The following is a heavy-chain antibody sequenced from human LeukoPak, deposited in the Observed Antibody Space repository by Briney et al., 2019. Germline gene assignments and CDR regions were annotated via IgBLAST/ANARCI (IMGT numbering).Heavy chain of an antibody. V-gene: IGHV3-66*01. Sequence: GGSLRLSCAASEFSVGSNYMTWVRQAPGKGLEWVSLIYSGGSTYYAGSVKGRFTISRDNAKNSLYLQMNSLRDEDTAGYYCARGRGEEILGEITAAYYFDYWGQGTLVTVSS. CDR3: ARGRGEEILGEITAAYYFDY. CDR1: EFSVGSNY. D-gene: IGHD1-26*01. J-gene: IGHJ4*02. CDR2: IYSGGST.